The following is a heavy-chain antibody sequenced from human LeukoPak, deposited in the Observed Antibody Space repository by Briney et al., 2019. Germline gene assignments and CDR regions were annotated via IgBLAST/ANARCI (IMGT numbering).Heavy chain of an antibody. CDR2: IRGKTNSYAT. Sequence: GGSLKLSCAASGFTFSDSAMNWVRQASGKGLEWVGHIRGKTNSYATAYAASVRGRFTISRDDSKNTAYLQMNSLKTEDTAVYYCARAGLVVVTAKKSDAFDVWGQGTMVTVSS. CDR3: ARAGLVVVTAKKSDAFDV. CDR1: GFTFSDSA. D-gene: IGHD2-21*02. J-gene: IGHJ3*01. V-gene: IGHV3-73*01.